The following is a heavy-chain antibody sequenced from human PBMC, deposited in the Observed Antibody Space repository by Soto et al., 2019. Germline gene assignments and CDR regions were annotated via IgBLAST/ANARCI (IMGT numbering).Heavy chain of an antibody. CDR2: IYHSGST. V-gene: IGHV4-30-2*01. CDR1: GASISSGGYS. J-gene: IGHJ4*02. D-gene: IGHD4-17*01. CDR3: ARASTTVTTLDY. Sequence: SETLSLTCAVSGASISSGGYSWSWIRQPPGKGLEWIGYIYHSGSTYYNPSLKSRVTISVDRSKNQFSLKLSSVTAADTAVYYCARASTTVTTLDYWGQGTLVTVSS.